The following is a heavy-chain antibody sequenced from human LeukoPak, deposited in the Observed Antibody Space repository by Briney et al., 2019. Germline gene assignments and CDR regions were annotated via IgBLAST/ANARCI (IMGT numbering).Heavy chain of an antibody. CDR3: AREISSSWYGGAFDI. CDR1: GYTFTSYY. CDR2: INPSGGST. D-gene: IGHD6-13*01. J-gene: IGHJ3*02. Sequence: ASVKVSCKASGYTFTSYYMHWVRQAPGQGLEWMGIINPSGGSTSYAQKFQGRVTMTRDTSTSTVYMELSSLRSEDTAVYYCAREISSSWYGGAFDIWGQGTMVTVSS. V-gene: IGHV1-46*01.